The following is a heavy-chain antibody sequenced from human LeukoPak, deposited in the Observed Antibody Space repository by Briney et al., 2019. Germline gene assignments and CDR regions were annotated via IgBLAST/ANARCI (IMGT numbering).Heavy chain of an antibody. CDR3: ARDMNYYDSTHYWDAFDI. Sequence: QPGRSLRLSCAASGFTFSSYGMHWVRQAPGKGLEWVAVIWYDGSNKYYADSVKGRFTISRDNSKNTLYLQMNSLRAEDTALYYCARDMNYYDSTHYWDAFDIWGQGTMVTVSS. CDR2: IWYDGSNK. CDR1: GFTFSSYG. D-gene: IGHD3-22*01. J-gene: IGHJ3*02. V-gene: IGHV3-33*01.